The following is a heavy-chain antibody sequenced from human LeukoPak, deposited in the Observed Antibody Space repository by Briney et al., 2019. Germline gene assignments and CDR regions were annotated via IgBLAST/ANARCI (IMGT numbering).Heavy chain of an antibody. J-gene: IGHJ4*02. CDR3: ARHERNCSGGSCYPYTFDY. V-gene: IGHV4-39*01. CDR2: FYYSGST. CDR1: GGSISSSSYY. D-gene: IGHD2-15*01. Sequence: LETLSLTCTVSGGSISSSSYYWGWIRQPPGKGLEWIGSFYYSGSTYYTPSLKSRVTISVDTSKNQFSLKLSSVTAADTAVYYCARHERNCSGGSCYPYTFDYWGQGTLVTVSS.